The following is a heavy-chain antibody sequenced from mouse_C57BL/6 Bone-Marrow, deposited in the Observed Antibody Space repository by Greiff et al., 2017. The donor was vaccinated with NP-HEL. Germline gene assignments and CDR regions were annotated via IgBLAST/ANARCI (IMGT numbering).Heavy chain of an antibody. CDR1: GFNIKDDY. D-gene: IGHD1-1*01. Sequence: VQLQQSGAELVRPGASVKLSCTASGFNIKDDYMHWVKQRPEQGLEWIGWIDPENGDTEYASKFQGKATITADTSSNTAYLQLSSLTSEDTAVYYCARGSSYVDYWGQGTTLTVSS. J-gene: IGHJ2*01. V-gene: IGHV14-4*01. CDR2: IDPENGDT. CDR3: ARGSSYVDY.